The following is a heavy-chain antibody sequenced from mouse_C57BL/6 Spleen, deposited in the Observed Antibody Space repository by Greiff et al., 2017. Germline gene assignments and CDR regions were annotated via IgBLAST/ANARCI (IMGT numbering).Heavy chain of an antibody. D-gene: IGHD2-5*01. CDR1: GYTFTSYW. CDR3: ARTIYSNLYFDV. V-gene: IGHV1-69*01. Sequence: VQLQQPGAELVMPGASVKLSCKASGYTFTSYWMHWVKQRPGQGLEWIGEIDPSDSYTNYNQKFKGKSTLTVDKSSSTAYMQLSSLTSEDSAVYYCARTIYSNLYFDVWGTGTTVTVSS. J-gene: IGHJ1*03. CDR2: IDPSDSYT.